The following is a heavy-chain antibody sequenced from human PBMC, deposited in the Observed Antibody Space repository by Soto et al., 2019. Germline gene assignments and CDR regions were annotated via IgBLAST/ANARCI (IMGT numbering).Heavy chain of an antibody. CDR2: TWSGGSNK. Sequence: PGGSLRLSCAASGFTFSHYGIHWVRQAPGKGLEWVALTWSGGSNKYYADSVKGRFTISRDNSKSTLYLQMNSLRAEDTAVYYCARGGDFWSGLPTRNIDYWGQGTLVTVSS. D-gene: IGHD3-3*01. V-gene: IGHV3-30*02. J-gene: IGHJ4*02. CDR3: ARGGDFWSGLPTRNIDY. CDR1: GFTFSHYG.